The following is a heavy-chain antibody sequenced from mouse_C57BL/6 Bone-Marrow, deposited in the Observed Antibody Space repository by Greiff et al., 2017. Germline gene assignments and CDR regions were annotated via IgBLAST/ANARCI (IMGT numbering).Heavy chain of an antibody. V-gene: IGHV1-64*01. Sequence: QVQLQQPGAELVKPGASVKLSCKASGYTFTSYWMHWVKQRPGQGLEWIGMIHPNSGSTNYNEKFKSKATLTVDKSSSTAYMQLSSLTSEVFAVYYCARRWLRFDYWGQGTTLTVSS. J-gene: IGHJ2*01. CDR2: IHPNSGST. CDR3: ARRWLRFDY. CDR1: GYTFTSYW. D-gene: IGHD2-3*01.